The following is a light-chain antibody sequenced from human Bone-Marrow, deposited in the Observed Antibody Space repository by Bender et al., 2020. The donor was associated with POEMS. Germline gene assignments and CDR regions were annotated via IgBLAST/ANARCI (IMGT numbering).Light chain of an antibody. CDR3: SSFTRSSTPCV. Sequence: QSALTQPASVSGSPGQSVTISCTGTSSDVGAYNSVSWYQQHPGRAPKLIIYDVTYRPSGISTRFSGSKSGNTASLTISGLQAEDEADYYCSSFTRSSTPCVFGTGTKVTVL. V-gene: IGLV2-14*01. CDR1: SSDVGAYNS. CDR2: DVT. J-gene: IGLJ1*01.